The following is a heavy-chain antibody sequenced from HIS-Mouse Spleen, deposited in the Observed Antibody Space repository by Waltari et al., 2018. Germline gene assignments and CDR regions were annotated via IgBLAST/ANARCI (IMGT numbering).Heavy chain of an antibody. D-gene: IGHD6-13*01. Sequence: QLQLQESGPGLVKPSETLSLTCTVSGGSISSSSYYWGWIRQPPGKGLEWLGSIYYSGSSYVTPSLKSRVTISVVTSKNRFSLKLSSVTAADTAVYYCAREIPYSSSWYDWYFDLWGRGTLVTVSS. V-gene: IGHV4-39*07. CDR1: GGSISSSSYY. J-gene: IGHJ2*01. CDR2: IYYSGSS. CDR3: AREIPYSSSWYDWYFDL.